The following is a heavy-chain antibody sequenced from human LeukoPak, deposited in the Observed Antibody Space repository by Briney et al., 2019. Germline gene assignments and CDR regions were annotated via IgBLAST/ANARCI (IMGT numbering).Heavy chain of an antibody. Sequence: GGSLRLFCAASGFTFSTYSMNWVRQAPGKGLEWVSAISGSGGSTYYADSVKGRFTISRDNAKNSLYLQMNSLRAEDTAVYYCARDGNGSGWYDGYYFDYWGQGTLVTVSS. CDR1: GFTFSTYS. D-gene: IGHD6-19*01. CDR2: ISGSGGST. CDR3: ARDGNGSGWYDGYYFDY. J-gene: IGHJ4*02. V-gene: IGHV3-21*01.